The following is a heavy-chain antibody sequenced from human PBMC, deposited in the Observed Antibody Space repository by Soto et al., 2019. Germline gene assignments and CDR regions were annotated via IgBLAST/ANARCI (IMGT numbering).Heavy chain of an antibody. J-gene: IGHJ6*02. D-gene: IGHD6-25*01. CDR2: IYQSGSA. Sequence: PSETLSLTCTVSGGSITSDGYSWSWVRQPPGKGLEWISYIYQSGSAYYNPSLKGRVTTSVDKSKNQFSLKLNSLTAADTAVYYCARDSGTAAGFGMDVWGQGTTVTVSS. CDR1: GGSITSDGYS. CDR3: ARDSGTAAGFGMDV. V-gene: IGHV4-30-2*01.